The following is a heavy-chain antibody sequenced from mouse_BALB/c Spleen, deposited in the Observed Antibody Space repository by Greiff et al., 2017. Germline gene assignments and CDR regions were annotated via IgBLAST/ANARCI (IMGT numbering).Heavy chain of an antibody. CDR2: ISYSGST. J-gene: IGHJ4*01. V-gene: IGHV3-2*02. CDR3: ARLRYAMDY. CDR1: GYSITSDYA. Sequence: EVQLQESGPGLVKPSQSLSLTCTVTGYSITSDYAWNWIRQFPGNKLEWMGYISYSGSTSYNPSLKSRISITRDTSKNQFFLQLNYVTTEDTATYYCARLRYAMDYWGQGTSVTVSS.